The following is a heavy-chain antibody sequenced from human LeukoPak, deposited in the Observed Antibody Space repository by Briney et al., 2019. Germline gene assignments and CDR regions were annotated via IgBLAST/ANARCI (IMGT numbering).Heavy chain of an antibody. Sequence: PSETLSLTCTVSGGSISSSSYYWGWIRQPPGKGLEWIRSIYYSGSTYYNPSLKSRVTISVDTSKNQFSLKLSSVTAADTAVYYCARNYGSGSYYPGDYYYYYMDVWGKGTTVTVSS. D-gene: IGHD3-10*01. CDR1: GGSISSSSYY. CDR3: ARNYGSGSYYPGDYYYYYMDV. J-gene: IGHJ6*03. CDR2: IYYSGST. V-gene: IGHV4-39*01.